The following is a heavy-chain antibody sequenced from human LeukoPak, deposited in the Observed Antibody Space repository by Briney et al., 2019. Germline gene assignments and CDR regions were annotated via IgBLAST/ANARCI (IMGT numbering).Heavy chain of an antibody. J-gene: IGHJ2*01. Sequence: PGGSLRLSCAASGFTFSSYAMSWVRQAPGKGLEWVSAISGSGGSTYYADSVQGRFTISRDNSKNTLFLQMNSLRPEDTAVYYCARKNGAYWYLDLWGRGTLVTVSS. CDR2: ISGSGGST. V-gene: IGHV3-23*01. CDR3: ARKNGAYWYLDL. CDR1: GFTFSSYA. D-gene: IGHD1-26*01.